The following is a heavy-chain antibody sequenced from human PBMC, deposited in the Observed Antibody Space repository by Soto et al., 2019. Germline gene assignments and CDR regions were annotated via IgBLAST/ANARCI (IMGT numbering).Heavy chain of an antibody. CDR3: ARGKDGFNYVLSF. D-gene: IGHD5-12*01. Sequence: QVQLQQWGAGLLKPSETLSLTCAGSGGSFSGYYWTWLRQPPGKGLEWNREIYHSGSITYNPSLKSRVTMAGDPSKSHFSLKLSSVTAADTALNYCARGKDGFNYVLSFWGQGTVVTVSS. CDR2: IYHSGSI. V-gene: IGHV4-34*01. J-gene: IGHJ4*02. CDR1: GGSFSGYY.